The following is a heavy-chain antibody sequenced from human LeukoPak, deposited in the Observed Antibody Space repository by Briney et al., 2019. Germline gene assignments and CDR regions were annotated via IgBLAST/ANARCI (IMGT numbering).Heavy chain of an antibody. J-gene: IGHJ4*02. Sequence: GGSLRLSCAASGFTFSSYAMSWVRQAPGKGLEWVSAISGSGGSTYYADSVKGRFTISRDNSKNTLYLQMNSLRAEDTAVYYCAKDRQWLVLARFFDYWGQGTLVTVPS. CDR2: ISGSGGST. V-gene: IGHV3-23*01. CDR3: AKDRQWLVLARFFDY. D-gene: IGHD6-19*01. CDR1: GFTFSSYA.